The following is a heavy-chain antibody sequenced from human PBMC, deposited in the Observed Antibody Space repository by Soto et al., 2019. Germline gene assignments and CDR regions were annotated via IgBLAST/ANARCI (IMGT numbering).Heavy chain of an antibody. J-gene: IGHJ4*02. V-gene: IGHV3-23*01. CDR3: AKVGGDHLHIDY. Sequence: GGSLRLSCAASGFTFSSYAMSWVRQAPGKGLEWVSAISGSGGSTYYADSVKGRFTISRDNSKNTLYLQMNSLRAKDTAVYFCAKVGGDHLHIDYWGQGILVTVSS. CDR2: ISGSGGST. D-gene: IGHD2-21*02. CDR1: GFTFSSYA.